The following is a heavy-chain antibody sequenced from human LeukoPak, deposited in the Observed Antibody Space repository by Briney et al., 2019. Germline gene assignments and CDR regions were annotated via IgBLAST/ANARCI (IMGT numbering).Heavy chain of an antibody. D-gene: IGHD6-13*01. V-gene: IGHV3-21*06. J-gene: IGHJ4*02. CDR3: VTPGVSSWPR. CDR2: ISSSSSYI. Sequence: GGSLGLSCAASGFTFSSYTMNWVRQAPGKGLEWVSSISSSSSYIYYADSVKGRFTISRDNAKNSLYLQMNSLRAEDTAVYYCVTPGVSSWPRWGQGTLVTVSS. CDR1: GFTFSSYT.